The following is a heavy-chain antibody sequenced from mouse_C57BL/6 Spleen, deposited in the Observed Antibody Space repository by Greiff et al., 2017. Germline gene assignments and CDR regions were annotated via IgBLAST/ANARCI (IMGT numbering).Heavy chain of an antibody. CDR3: ARAYYGSSSNYYAMDY. Sequence: VQVVESGPGLVAPSQSLSITCTVSGFSLTSYGVDWVRQSPGKGLEWLGVIWGVGSTNYNSALKSRLSISKDNSKSQVFLKMNSLQTDDTAMYYCARAYYGSSSNYYAMDYWGQGTSVTVSS. V-gene: IGHV2-6*01. J-gene: IGHJ4*01. CDR1: GFSLTSYG. CDR2: IWGVGST. D-gene: IGHD1-1*01.